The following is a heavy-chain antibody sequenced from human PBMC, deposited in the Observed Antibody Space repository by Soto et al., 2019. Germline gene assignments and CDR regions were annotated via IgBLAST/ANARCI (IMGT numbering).Heavy chain of an antibody. D-gene: IGHD1-7*01. CDR3: ARVEIAKLPNFRWFDP. CDR2: IYYSGST. Sequence: SETLSLTCTVSGGSISSADYYWSWIRQPPGKGLEWIGYIYYSGSTYYNPSLKSRATISVDTSKNQFSLKLSSVTASDTAVYYCARVEIAKLPNFRWFDPWGQVTQVTVSS. J-gene: IGHJ5*02. V-gene: IGHV4-30-4*01. CDR1: GGSISSADYY.